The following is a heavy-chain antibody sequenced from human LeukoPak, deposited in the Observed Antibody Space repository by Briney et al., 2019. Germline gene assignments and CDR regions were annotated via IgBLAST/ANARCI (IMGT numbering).Heavy chain of an antibody. V-gene: IGHV4-59*01. CDR3: ARYSGSYYLAFDI. CDR2: VYYSGST. D-gene: IGHD1-26*01. J-gene: IGHJ3*02. Sequence: PSETLSLTCTVSGDFITAYYWSWIRQPPGKGLEWIGYVYYSGSTEYNPSLKSRVTISVDTSKNQFSLKLSSVTAADTAVYYCARYSGSYYLAFDIWGQGTMVTVSS. CDR1: GDFITAYY.